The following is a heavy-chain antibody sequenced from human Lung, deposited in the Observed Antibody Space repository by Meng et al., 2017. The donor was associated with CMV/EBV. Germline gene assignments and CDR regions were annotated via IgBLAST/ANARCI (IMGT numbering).Heavy chain of an antibody. CDR1: GFTFDDYA. CDR3: AKDIGFGGNSLYGMDV. Sequence: GGSXRLXCAASGFTFDDYAMHWVRQAPGKGLEWVSGISWNSGSIGYADSVKGRFTISRDSAKNSLYLQMNSLRAEDTALYYCAKDIGFGGNSLYGMDVWGQGTTVTVSS. D-gene: IGHD4-23*01. J-gene: IGHJ6*02. CDR2: ISWNSGSI. V-gene: IGHV3-9*01.